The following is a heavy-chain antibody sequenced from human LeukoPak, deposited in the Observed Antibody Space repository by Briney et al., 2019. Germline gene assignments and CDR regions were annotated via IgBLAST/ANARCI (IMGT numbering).Heavy chain of an antibody. CDR1: GFTFRSYW. V-gene: IGHV3-7*03. Sequence: GGSLRLSCAASGFTFRSYWMSWVRQAPGKGLEWVAHIKQDGSEKYYVDSVKGRFTISRDNAKNSLYLQMNSLRAEDTAVYYCAKLKERITMVRGVNFDYWGQGTLVTVSS. CDR3: AKLKERITMVRGVNFDY. D-gene: IGHD3-10*01. J-gene: IGHJ4*02. CDR2: IKQDGSEK.